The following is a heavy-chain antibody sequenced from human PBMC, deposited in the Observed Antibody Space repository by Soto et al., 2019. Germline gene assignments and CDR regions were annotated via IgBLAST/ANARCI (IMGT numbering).Heavy chain of an antibody. J-gene: IGHJ6*02. CDR3: ARAYYDILTGYYKDYYYGMDV. Sequence: ASVKVSCKASGYTFTSYYMHWVRQAPGQGLEWMGIINPSGGSTSYAQKFQGRVTMTRDTSTSTVYMELSSLRSEDTAVYYCARAYYDILTGYYKDYYYGMDVWGQGTTVTVSS. V-gene: IGHV1-46*01. CDR1: GYTFTSYY. CDR2: INPSGGST. D-gene: IGHD3-9*01.